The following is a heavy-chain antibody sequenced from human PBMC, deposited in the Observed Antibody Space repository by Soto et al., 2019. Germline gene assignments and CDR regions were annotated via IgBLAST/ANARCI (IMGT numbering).Heavy chain of an antibody. V-gene: IGHV1-8*01. CDR3: ARGLRFFEKNRRYYYYYMDV. J-gene: IGHJ6*03. CDR1: GYTFTSYD. Sequence: QVQLVQSGAEVKKPGASVKVSCKASGYTFTSYDINWVRQATGQGLEWMGWMNPNSGKTGYAQKFKGRVTMTRNTSISTAYMELSSLRSEDTAVYYCARGLRFFEKNRRYYYYYMDVWGKGTTVTVSS. CDR2: MNPNSGKT. D-gene: IGHD3-3*01.